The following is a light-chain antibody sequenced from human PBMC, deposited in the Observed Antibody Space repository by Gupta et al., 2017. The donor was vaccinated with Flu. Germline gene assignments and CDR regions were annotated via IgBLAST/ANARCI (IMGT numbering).Light chain of an antibody. CDR2: KNN. Sequence: QSVLTQPPSASGTPGQRVTTSCSGSSSNIGGSYVYWYQQFSGTAPKLLIYKNNQRPSGVPDRFSGSKSGTSASLAVSGLRSEDEADYYCAAWDDRLRGVVFGGGTKLTVL. CDR1: SSNIGGSY. CDR3: AAWDDRLRGVV. V-gene: IGLV1-47*01. J-gene: IGLJ2*01.